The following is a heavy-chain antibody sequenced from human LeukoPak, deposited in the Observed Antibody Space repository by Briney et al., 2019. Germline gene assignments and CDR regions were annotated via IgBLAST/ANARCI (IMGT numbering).Heavy chain of an antibody. J-gene: IGHJ4*02. CDR3: ARDLRGTGTFDY. CDR2: IWYDRSNK. V-gene: IGHV3-33*01. D-gene: IGHD3-16*01. CDR1: GFTFSSYG. Sequence: GGSLRLSCAAYGFTFSSYGMHWVRQAPGQGLEWVVVIWYDRSNKYYADSVKGRVTISRDSSKNTLYLQMNSLRAEDTAVYYCARDLRGTGTFDYWGQGTLVTVSS.